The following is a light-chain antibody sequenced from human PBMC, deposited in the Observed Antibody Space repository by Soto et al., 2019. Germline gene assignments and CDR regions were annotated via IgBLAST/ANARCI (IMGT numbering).Light chain of an antibody. CDR2: GAS. CDR1: QSVSSN. CDR3: QQYGSSPIT. Sequence: EIVMTQSPATLSVSPVEGVTLSCRASQSVSSNLAWYQQRPGQAPRLLIYGASNRATGIPDRFSGSGSGTDFTLTISRLEPEDFAVYYCQQYGSSPITFGQGTRLEIK. V-gene: IGKV3-20*01. J-gene: IGKJ5*01.